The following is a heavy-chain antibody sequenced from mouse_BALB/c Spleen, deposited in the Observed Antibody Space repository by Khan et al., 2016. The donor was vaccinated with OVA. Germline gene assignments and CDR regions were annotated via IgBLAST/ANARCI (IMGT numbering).Heavy chain of an antibody. J-gene: IGHJ3*01. CDR1: GYTFTDYN. CDR2: IYPGSGNT. V-gene: IGHV1-77*01. CDR3: ARAWGAWFPY. Sequence: QVKLQQSGAELARPGTSVKLSCKASGYTFTDYNINWVKQRTGQGLEWIGEIYPGSGNTYYSEKFKGKATLTADKSSSTAYMQLSSLTTEDSAVAFYARAWGAWFPYWGQGTLVTVSA.